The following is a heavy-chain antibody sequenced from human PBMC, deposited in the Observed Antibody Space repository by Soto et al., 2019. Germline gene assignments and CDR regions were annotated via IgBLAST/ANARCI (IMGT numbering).Heavy chain of an antibody. CDR3: TTDYYDSSGYYWDDAFDI. CDR1: GFTFSNAW. D-gene: IGHD3-22*01. CDR2: IKSKTDGGTT. Sequence: GGSLRLSCAASGFTFSNAWMSWVRQAPGKGLEWVGRIKSKTDGGTTDYAAPVKGRFTISRDDSKNTLYLQMNSLKTEDTAVYYCTTDYYDSSGYYWDDAFDIWGQGTMVTVSS. V-gene: IGHV3-15*01. J-gene: IGHJ3*02.